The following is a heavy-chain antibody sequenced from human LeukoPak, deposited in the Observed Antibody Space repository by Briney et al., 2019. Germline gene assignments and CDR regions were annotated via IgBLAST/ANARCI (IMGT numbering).Heavy chain of an antibody. CDR3: AGYFARTGYYAEGFDI. Sequence: PGGSLRLSCAASGFTFNDYWMSWVRQAPGKGLEWVASIKKDGNEKYFLESVKGRFTISRDNAQNSLYLQMSSLRAEDTAVYYCAGYFARTGYYAEGFDIWGQGTMVTVSS. D-gene: IGHD3/OR15-3a*01. CDR1: GFTFNDYW. V-gene: IGHV3-7*01. CDR2: IKKDGNEK. J-gene: IGHJ3*02.